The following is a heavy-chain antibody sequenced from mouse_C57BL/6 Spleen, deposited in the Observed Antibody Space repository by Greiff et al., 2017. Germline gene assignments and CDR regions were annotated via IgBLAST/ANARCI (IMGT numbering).Heavy chain of an antibody. V-gene: IGHV3-6*01. Sequence: EVKLVESGPGLVKPSQSLSLTCSVTGYSITSGYYWNWIRQFPGNKLEWMGYISYDGSNNYNPSLKNRISITRDTSKNQFFLKLNSVTTEDTATYYCAREGLRRHWYFDVWGTGTTVTVSS. CDR3: AREGLRRHWYFDV. J-gene: IGHJ1*03. CDR2: ISYDGSN. D-gene: IGHD2-4*01. CDR1: GYSITSGYY.